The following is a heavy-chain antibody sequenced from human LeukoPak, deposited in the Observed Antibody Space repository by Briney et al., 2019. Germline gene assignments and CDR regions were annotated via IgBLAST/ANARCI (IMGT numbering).Heavy chain of an antibody. J-gene: IGHJ6*03. V-gene: IGHV1-8*02. CDR1: GYTFTGYY. Sequence: ASVKVSCKASGYTFTGYYMHWVRQAPGQGLEWMGWMNPNSGNTGYAQKFQGRVTTTRNTSISTAYMELSSLRSEDTAVYYCARGRPDYGSSDRYYYYYMDVWGKGTAVTISS. CDR2: MNPNSGNT. D-gene: IGHD3-10*01. CDR3: ARGRPDYGSSDRYYYYYMDV.